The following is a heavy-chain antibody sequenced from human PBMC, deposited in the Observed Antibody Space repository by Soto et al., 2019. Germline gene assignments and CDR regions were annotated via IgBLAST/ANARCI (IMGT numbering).Heavy chain of an antibody. D-gene: IGHD6-19*01. CDR2: INPSGGST. CDR3: ARDSYSSGWYGGRYYYYGMDV. V-gene: IGHV1-46*01. Sequence: ASVKVSCKASGYTFTRYDMHWVRQAPGQGLEWMGIINPSGGSTSYAQKFQGRVTMTRDTSTSTVYMELSSLRSEDTAVYYCARDSYSSGWYGGRYYYYGMDVWGQGTTVTVSS. CDR1: GYTFTRYD. J-gene: IGHJ6*02.